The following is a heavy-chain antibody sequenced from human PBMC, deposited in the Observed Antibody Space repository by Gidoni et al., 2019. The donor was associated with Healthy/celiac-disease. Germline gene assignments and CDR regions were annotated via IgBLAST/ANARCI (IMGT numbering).Heavy chain of an antibody. J-gene: IGHJ6*02. CDR2: ISSSRSYI. CDR1: GCTFSSES. V-gene: IGHV3-21*01. CDR3: ARDQYSYGFSYSYYGMDV. D-gene: IGHD5-18*01. Sequence: EEQLVESGGGLVKPGGSRRLSCAASGCTFSSESMNWVRQAPGKGLEGVSSISSSRSYISYAASVKGRFTISRDNAKNSLYLQMNSLRAEDTAVYYCARDQYSYGFSYSYYGMDVWGQGTTVTVSS.